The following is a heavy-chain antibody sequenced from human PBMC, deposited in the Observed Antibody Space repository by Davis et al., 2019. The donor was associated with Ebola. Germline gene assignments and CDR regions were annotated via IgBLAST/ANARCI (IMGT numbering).Heavy chain of an antibody. J-gene: IGHJ5*02. D-gene: IGHD6-13*01. Sequence: MPSETLSLTCAVSGGSISSGGYSWSWIRQPPGKGREWIGYIYHSGSTYYNPSLKSRVTISVDRSKNQFSLKLSSVTAADTAVYYCARGKPFGSSFWFDPWGQGTLVTVSS. CDR1: GGSISSGGYS. CDR2: IYHSGST. V-gene: IGHV4-30-2*01. CDR3: ARGKPFGSSFWFDP.